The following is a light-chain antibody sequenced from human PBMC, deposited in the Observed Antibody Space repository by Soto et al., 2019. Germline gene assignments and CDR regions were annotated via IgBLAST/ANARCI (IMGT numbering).Light chain of an antibody. V-gene: IGKV1-27*01. CDR1: QAISNY. Sequence: DIQMTQSPSSLSASVGDRVTITCRASQAISNYVAWYQQRPGKVPKLLIYTASTLQSGVPSRFSGSGSGTDFTLTISSLQHEDVATYYCQMHNSAPFSFGPGTKVDIK. CDR2: TAS. J-gene: IGKJ3*01. CDR3: QMHNSAPFS.